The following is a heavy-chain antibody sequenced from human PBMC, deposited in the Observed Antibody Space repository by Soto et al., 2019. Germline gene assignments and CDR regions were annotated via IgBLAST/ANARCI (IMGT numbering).Heavy chain of an antibody. CDR1: GGSIRSYY. J-gene: IGHJ6*02. V-gene: IGHV4-59*01. CDR2: IYYSGST. D-gene: IGHD1-1*01. Sequence: SETLSLTCTVSGGSIRSYYCSWIRQPPGKGLKWIGYIYYSGSTNYNHSLKSRVTISVDTSKNQFSLKLSSVTAADTVVYYCAMEGTTGDSYYHYGRDVWGQRTTDIVSS. CDR3: AMEGTTGDSYYHYGRDV.